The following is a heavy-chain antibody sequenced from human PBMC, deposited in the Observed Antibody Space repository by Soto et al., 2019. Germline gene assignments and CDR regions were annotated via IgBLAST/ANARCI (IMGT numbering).Heavy chain of an antibody. CDR1: GFTFSSYD. Sequence: GGSLRLSCAASGFTFSSYDMHWVRQATGKGLEWVSAIGTAGDTYYPGSVKGRFTISRENAKNSLYLQMNSLRAGDTAVYYCARAPKKSSSWYPGYYYYGMDVWGQGTTVTVSS. D-gene: IGHD6-13*01. V-gene: IGHV3-13*01. J-gene: IGHJ6*02. CDR3: ARAPKKSSSWYPGYYYYGMDV. CDR2: IGTAGDT.